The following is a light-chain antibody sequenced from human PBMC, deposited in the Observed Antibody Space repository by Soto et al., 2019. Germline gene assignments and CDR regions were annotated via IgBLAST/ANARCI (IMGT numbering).Light chain of an antibody. Sequence: DIQMTQSPYTLSGSVGDRVTITCLASQTISSWLAWYQQKPGGAPKLLIYAASSLRGGVPSRFSGGGSGTDFTLTITSLQPEDVATYYCQQSYSTPQTFGQGTKVDIK. CDR2: AAS. CDR3: QQSYSTPQT. V-gene: IGKV1-39*01. J-gene: IGKJ1*01. CDR1: QTISSW.